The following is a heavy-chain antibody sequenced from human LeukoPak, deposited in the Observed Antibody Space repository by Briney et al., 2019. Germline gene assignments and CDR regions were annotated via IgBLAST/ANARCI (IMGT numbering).Heavy chain of an antibody. D-gene: IGHD6-13*01. V-gene: IGHV3-74*01. CDR1: GFTFSSYW. J-gene: IGHJ6*02. CDR2: INSDGSGT. CDR3: AKDDSSSWYIHGMDV. Sequence: GGSLRLSCAASGFTFSSYWMHWVRQAPGKGLVWVSRINSDGSGTSYADSVKGRFTISRDNAKNTLYLQMNSLRAEDTAVYYCAKDDSSSWYIHGMDVWGQGTTVTVSS.